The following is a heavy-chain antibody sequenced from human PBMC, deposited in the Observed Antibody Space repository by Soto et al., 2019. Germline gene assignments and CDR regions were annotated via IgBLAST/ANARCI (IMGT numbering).Heavy chain of an antibody. Sequence: QVPLVQSGAEVKKPGASVKVSCKASGYTFTSYGISWVRQAPGQGLEWMGWISAYNGNTNYAQKLQGRVTMTTDTSTSTGYMELRSLRSDDTAVYYCARVLGSRYSGYDIVDYWGQGTLVTVSS. CDR2: ISAYNGNT. CDR1: GYTFTSYG. CDR3: ARVLGSRYSGYDIVDY. V-gene: IGHV1-18*01. D-gene: IGHD5-12*01. J-gene: IGHJ4*02.